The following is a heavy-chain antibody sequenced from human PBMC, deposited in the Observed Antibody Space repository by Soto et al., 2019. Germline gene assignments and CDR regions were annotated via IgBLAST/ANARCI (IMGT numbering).Heavy chain of an antibody. J-gene: IGHJ6*02. CDR2: IKQDGSEK. CDR3: ARHTAFAPRVNYYYYGMDV. D-gene: IGHD2-21*02. V-gene: IGHV3-7*03. Sequence: EVQLVESGGGLVQPGGSLRLSCAASGFTFSSYWMSWVPQAPGKGLEWVANIKQDGSEKYYVDSVKGRFTISRDNAKNSLYLQMNSLRAEDTAVYYCARHTAFAPRVNYYYYGMDVWGQGTTVTVSS. CDR1: GFTFSSYW.